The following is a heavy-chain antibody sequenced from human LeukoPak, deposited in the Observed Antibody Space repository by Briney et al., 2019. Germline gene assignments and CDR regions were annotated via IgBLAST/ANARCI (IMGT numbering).Heavy chain of an antibody. J-gene: IGHJ4*02. CDR3: ARGWFGQLLQDY. Sequence: ASVKVSCKASGYTFTSYDINWVRQATGQGPEWMGWMNPNSGNTGYAQQFQGRVTMTRTTSTSTAYLELSSLRSDDTAVYYCARGWFGQLLQDYWGQGTLVTVSS. CDR2: MNPNSGNT. V-gene: IGHV1-8*01. CDR1: GYTFTSYD. D-gene: IGHD3-10*01.